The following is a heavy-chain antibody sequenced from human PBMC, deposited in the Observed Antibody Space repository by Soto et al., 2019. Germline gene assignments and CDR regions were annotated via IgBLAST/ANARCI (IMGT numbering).Heavy chain of an antibody. CDR3: ARSRGYSSGWPNWFDP. J-gene: IGHJ5*02. D-gene: IGHD6-19*01. CDR2: ISSSSSYI. Sequence: PGGSLRLSCAASGFTFSSYSMNWVRQAPGKGLEWVSSISSSSSYIYYADSVKGRFTISRDNAKNSLYLQMNSLRAEDTAVYYCARSRGYSSGWPNWFDPWGQGTLGTLFS. CDR1: GFTFSSYS. V-gene: IGHV3-21*01.